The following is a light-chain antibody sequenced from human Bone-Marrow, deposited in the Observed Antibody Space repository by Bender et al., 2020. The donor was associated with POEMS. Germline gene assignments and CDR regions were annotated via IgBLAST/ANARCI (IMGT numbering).Light chain of an antibody. CDR3: NSRDSSGNHVV. J-gene: IGLJ2*01. V-gene: IGLV3-19*01. Sequence: SSELTQDPAVSVALGQTVTITCQGDSLRNHYATWYQQKAGQAPFLVFYGKDNRTSGIPGRFSGSSSGNTASLIITGAQAEDEADYYCNSRDSSGNHVVFGGGTKLIVL. CDR1: SLRNHY. CDR2: GKD.